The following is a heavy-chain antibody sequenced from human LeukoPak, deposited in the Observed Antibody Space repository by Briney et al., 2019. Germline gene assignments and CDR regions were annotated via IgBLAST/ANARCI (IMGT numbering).Heavy chain of an antibody. CDR1: GFTFDDYA. D-gene: IGHD3-22*01. CDR3: AKDDYYYDSSGYYPTFDY. J-gene: IGHJ4*02. V-gene: IGHV3-43*02. Sequence: GGSLRLSCAASGFTFDDYAMHWVRQAPGKGLEWVSLISGDGGSTYYADSVKGRFTISRGNSKNSLYLQMNSLRTEDTALYYCAKDDYYYDSSGYYPTFDYWGQGTLVTVSS. CDR2: ISGDGGST.